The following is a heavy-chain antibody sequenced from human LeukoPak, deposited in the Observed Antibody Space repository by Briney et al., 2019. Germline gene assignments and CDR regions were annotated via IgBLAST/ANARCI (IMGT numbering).Heavy chain of an antibody. V-gene: IGHV3-7*01. Sequence: PGGSLRLSCAASGFTFHKSAMNWVRQAPGKGLEWVARLHADGIERYYVDPVKGRFTISRDNAKNSLHLQMYSLRLDDTAVYYCARGGYSFDYLGQGTLVTVSS. CDR2: LHADGIER. CDR1: GFTFHKSA. J-gene: IGHJ4*02. CDR3: ARGGYSFDY. D-gene: IGHD5-12*01.